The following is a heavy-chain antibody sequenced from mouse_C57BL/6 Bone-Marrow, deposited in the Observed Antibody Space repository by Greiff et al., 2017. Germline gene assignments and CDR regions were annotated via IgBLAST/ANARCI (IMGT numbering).Heavy chain of an antibody. V-gene: IGHV5-6*01. Sequence: EVMLVESGGDLVKPGGSLKLSCAASGFTFSSYGMSWVRQTPDKRLEWVATISSGGSYTYYPDSVKGRITISRDNAKNTLYLQMSSLKSEDTALYYCARQEYYGSSYSWFAYWGQGTLVTVSA. CDR2: ISSGGSYT. J-gene: IGHJ3*01. CDR1: GFTFSSYG. CDR3: ARQEYYGSSYSWFAY. D-gene: IGHD1-1*01.